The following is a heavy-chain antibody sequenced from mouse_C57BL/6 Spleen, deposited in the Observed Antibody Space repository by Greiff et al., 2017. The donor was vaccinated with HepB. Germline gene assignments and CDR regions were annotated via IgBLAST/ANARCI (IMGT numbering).Heavy chain of an antibody. CDR3: ARGGEYVGGEFAY. D-gene: IGHD5-2*01. CDR2: ISSGSSTI. Sequence: EVMLVESGGGLVKPGGSLKLSCAASGFTFSDYGMHWVRQAPEKGLEWVAYISSGSSTIYYADTVKGRFTLSRDNAKNTLFLPMTSLRSEDAAMYYCARGGEYVGGEFAYWGQGTLVTVSA. CDR1: GFTFSDYG. J-gene: IGHJ3*01. V-gene: IGHV5-17*01.